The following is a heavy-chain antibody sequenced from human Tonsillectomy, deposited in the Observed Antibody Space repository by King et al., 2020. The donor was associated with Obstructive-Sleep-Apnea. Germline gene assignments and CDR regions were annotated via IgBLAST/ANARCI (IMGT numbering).Heavy chain of an antibody. D-gene: IGHD3-10*01. CDR2: ISARNGNT. CDR3: ARTVINMGRGAIPEGFYFDY. CDR1: GYTFTRYD. Sequence: QLVQSGAEVKKPGASVKVSCKASGYTFTRYDITWVRQAPGQGLEWLGWISARNGNTNYAQKVQGRVTMTTDTSTNTAYMELRSLRSDDTAVVYCARTVINMGRGAIPEGFYFDYWGQGSLVTVSS. V-gene: IGHV1-18*01. J-gene: IGHJ4*02.